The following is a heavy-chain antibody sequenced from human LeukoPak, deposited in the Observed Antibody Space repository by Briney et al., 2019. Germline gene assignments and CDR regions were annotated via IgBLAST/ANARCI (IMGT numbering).Heavy chain of an antibody. V-gene: IGHV3-23*01. CDR1: GFTFSTYS. Sequence: GGSLRLSCAASGFTFSTYSMSWVRQAPGKGLEWVSSINSGGDDTYYAVSVTGRFTSYRDNSKNPLYLQLSSLSAEDTAVYYCAKCRHSCLQNHFDYWGLGTLVTVSS. CDR2: INSGGDDT. J-gene: IGHJ4*02. CDR3: AKCRHSCLQNHFDY. D-gene: IGHD2-15*01.